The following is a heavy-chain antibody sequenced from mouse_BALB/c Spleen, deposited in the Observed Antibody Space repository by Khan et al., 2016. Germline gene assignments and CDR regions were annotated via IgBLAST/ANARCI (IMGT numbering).Heavy chain of an antibody. CDR3: VNYLLNYFDY. J-gene: IGHJ2*01. CDR2: INYSGST. CDR1: DDSITSGY. V-gene: IGHV3-8*02. D-gene: IGHD2-1*01. Sequence: EVQLQESGPSLVKPSQTLSLTCSVTDDSITSGYWNWIRKFPGNKLEYMGYINYSGSTYYNPSLKSRISITRDTSKNQYYLQLNSVTSEDTATYXCVNYLLNYFDYWGQGTTLTVSS.